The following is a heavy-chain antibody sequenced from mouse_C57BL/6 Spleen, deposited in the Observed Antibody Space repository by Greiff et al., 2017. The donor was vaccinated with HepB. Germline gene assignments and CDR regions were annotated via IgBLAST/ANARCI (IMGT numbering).Heavy chain of an antibody. Sequence: EVMLVESEGGLVQPGSSMKLSCTASGFTFSDYYMAWVRQVPEKGLEWVANINYDGRSTYYLDSLKSRFIISRDNAKNILYLQMSSLKSEDTATYYCAREGPWYYFDYWGQGTTLTVSS. D-gene: IGHD1-1*02. CDR1: GFTFSDYY. CDR3: AREGPWYYFDY. CDR2: INYDGRST. J-gene: IGHJ2*01. V-gene: IGHV5-16*01.